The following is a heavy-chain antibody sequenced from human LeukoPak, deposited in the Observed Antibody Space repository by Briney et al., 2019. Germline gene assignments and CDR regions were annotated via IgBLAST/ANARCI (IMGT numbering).Heavy chain of an antibody. CDR1: GYNFTNYW. CDR2: IYPGDSGT. CDR3: ARVVWEYSYGPNWFDP. Sequence: GESLKISCKGSGYNFTNYWIAWVRQVPGKGLEWLGIIYPGDSGTKYSPSFQGQVTISADKSISTAYLQWGSLKASDTAMYYCARVVWEYSYGPNWFDPWGQGTLVTVSS. D-gene: IGHD5-18*01. J-gene: IGHJ5*02. V-gene: IGHV5-51*01.